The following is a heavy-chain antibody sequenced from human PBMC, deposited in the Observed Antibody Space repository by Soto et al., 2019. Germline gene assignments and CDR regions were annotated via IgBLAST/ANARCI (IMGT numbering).Heavy chain of an antibody. D-gene: IGHD1-20*01. V-gene: IGHV3-74*01. CDR1: GFTFSNYW. CDR2: IHSDGSST. Sequence: EVQLVESGGGLVQPGGSLRLSCAASGFTFSNYWMPWVRQAPGKGLVWVSRIHSDGSSTFYGDSVKGRFTISRDNAKNRVYLQMNSLRAKDTAVYYYATDNWNTVWGQGTMVTVSS. CDR3: ATDNWNTV. J-gene: IGHJ3*01.